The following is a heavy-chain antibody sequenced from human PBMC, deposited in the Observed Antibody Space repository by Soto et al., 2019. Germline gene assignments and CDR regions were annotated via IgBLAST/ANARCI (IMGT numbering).Heavy chain of an antibody. CDR2: IIPIFGTA. CDR1: GGTFSSYA. J-gene: IGHJ2*01. V-gene: IGHV1-69*01. Sequence: QVQLVQSGAEVKKPGSSVKVSCKASGGTFSSYAISWVRQAPGQGLEWMGGIIPIFGTANYAQKFQGRVTITADESTSTAYPELSSLRSEDTAVYYCARRGSGWDSYWYFDLWGRGTLVTVSS. CDR3: ARRGSGWDSYWYFDL. D-gene: IGHD6-19*01.